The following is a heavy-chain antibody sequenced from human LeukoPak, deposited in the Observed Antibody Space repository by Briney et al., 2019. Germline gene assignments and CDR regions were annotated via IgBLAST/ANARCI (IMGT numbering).Heavy chain of an antibody. CDR1: GGTFSSYA. V-gene: IGHV1-69*13. Sequence: SVKVSCKASGGTFSSYAISWVRQAPGQGLEWMGGIIPIFGTANYAQKFQGRVTITADESTSTDYMELSSLRSEDTAVYYCAREEGAVSYFDYWGQGTLVTVSS. CDR3: AREEGAVSYFDY. D-gene: IGHD3-16*01. CDR2: IIPIFGTA. J-gene: IGHJ4*02.